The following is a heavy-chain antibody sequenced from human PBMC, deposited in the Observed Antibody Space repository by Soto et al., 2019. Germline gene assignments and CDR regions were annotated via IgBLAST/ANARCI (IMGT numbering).Heavy chain of an antibody. CDR2: ISGSGGST. CDR3: AKSLYSSSWYWDGMDV. Sequence: EVQLLESGGGLVQPGGSLRLSCAASGFTFSSDAMSWVRQAPGKGLEWVSAISGSGGSTYYADYVKGRFTISRDNSKNTLYLQMNSLRAEDTAVYYCAKSLYSSSWYWDGMDVWGQGTTVTFSS. CDR1: GFTFSSDA. D-gene: IGHD6-13*01. J-gene: IGHJ6*02. V-gene: IGHV3-23*01.